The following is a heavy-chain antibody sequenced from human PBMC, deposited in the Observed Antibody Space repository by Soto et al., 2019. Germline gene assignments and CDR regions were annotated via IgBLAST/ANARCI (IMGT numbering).Heavy chain of an antibody. V-gene: IGHV3-53*01. CDR3: ARDRVESGYPEYFQH. D-gene: IGHD3-22*01. CDR2: IYSGGST. J-gene: IGHJ1*01. Sequence: EVQLVESGGGLIQPGGSLRLSCAASGFTVSSNYMSWVRQAPGKGLEWVSVIYSGGSTYYADSVKGRFTISRDNSKNTLDLQMNSLSAEDTAVYYCARDRVESGYPEYFQHCGQGTLVTVSS. CDR1: GFTVSSNY.